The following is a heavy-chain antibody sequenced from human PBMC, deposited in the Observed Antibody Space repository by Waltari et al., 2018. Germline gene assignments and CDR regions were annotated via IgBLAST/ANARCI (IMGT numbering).Heavy chain of an antibody. CDR2: MQYRGST. CDR1: GGSISTNYN. Sequence: QLQLQESGPGLVKPSEPLSLTCTVSGGSISTNYNWGWFRQPPGKGLEWMGNMQYRGSTFYNPSLKSRFTISLDTSKNQFSLRLSSVGAADTAVYFCGRIAFGDDGGYFQHWGQGTLVTVSS. D-gene: IGHD4-17*01. J-gene: IGHJ1*01. CDR3: GRIAFGDDGGYFQH. V-gene: IGHV4-39*01.